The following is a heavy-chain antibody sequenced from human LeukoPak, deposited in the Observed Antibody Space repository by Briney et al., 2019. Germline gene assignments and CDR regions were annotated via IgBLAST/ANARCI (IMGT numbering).Heavy chain of an antibody. V-gene: IGHV3-30*02. D-gene: IGHD2-2*01. CDR1: GFTFSSYG. J-gene: IGHJ6*03. CDR3: ANSMGLARRSTSGYYMDV. CDR2: IRYDGSNK. Sequence: GGSLRLSCATSGFTFSSYGMHWVRQAPGKGLEWVAFIRYDGSNKYYADSVKGRFTISRDNSKNTLYLQMNSLRAEDTAVYYCANSMGLARRSTSGYYMDVWGKGTTVTVSS.